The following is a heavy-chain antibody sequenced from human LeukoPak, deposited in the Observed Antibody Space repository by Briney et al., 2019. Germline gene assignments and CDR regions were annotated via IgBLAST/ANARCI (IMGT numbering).Heavy chain of an antibody. CDR1: GGSFSRYY. Sequence: SDTLSLTCAVNGGSFSRYYWSWIRQPPGKGLEWIGEINHSGSTNYNPSLKSRVTISVDTSKNQFSLKLSSVTAADTAVYYCARVWRSYYDSSGYYYDSGFHIWGQGTMVTVSS. J-gene: IGHJ3*02. V-gene: IGHV4-34*01. CDR2: INHSGST. CDR3: ARVWRSYYDSSGYYYDSGFHI. D-gene: IGHD3-22*01.